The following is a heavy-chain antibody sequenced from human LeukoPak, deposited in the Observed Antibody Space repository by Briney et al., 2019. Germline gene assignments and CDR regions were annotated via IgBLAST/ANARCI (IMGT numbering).Heavy chain of an antibody. Sequence: GGSLRLSCAASGFAFSSYGMHWVRQAPGKGLEWVALIFYDGSHNYYADSVKGRFTISRDNSKNTLYLQMNSLRAEDTAVYYCAGGTYALDFWGQGTLVTVSS. CDR1: GFAFSSYG. CDR2: IFYDGSHN. D-gene: IGHD4-17*01. J-gene: IGHJ4*02. CDR3: AGGTYALDF. V-gene: IGHV3-33*01.